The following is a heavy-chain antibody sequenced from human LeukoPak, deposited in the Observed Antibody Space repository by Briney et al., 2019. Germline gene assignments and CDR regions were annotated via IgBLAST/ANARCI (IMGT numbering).Heavy chain of an antibody. V-gene: IGHV1-2*02. Sequence: APVKVSCKASGYTFTGYYMHWVRQAPGQGLEWMGWINPNSGGTNYAQKFQGRVTMTRGTSISTAYMELSRLRSDDTAVYYCARESSSWVNWFDPWGQGTLVTVSS. CDR2: INPNSGGT. CDR3: ARESSSWVNWFDP. CDR1: GYTFTGYY. J-gene: IGHJ5*02. D-gene: IGHD6-13*01.